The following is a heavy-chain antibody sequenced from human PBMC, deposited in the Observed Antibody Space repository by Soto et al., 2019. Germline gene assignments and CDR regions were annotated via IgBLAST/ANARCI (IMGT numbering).Heavy chain of an antibody. V-gene: IGHV3-64D*06. CDR3: VKFGTGTTQNYYYYGMDV. CDR2: ISSNGGST. CDR1: GFTFSSYA. Sequence: GGSLRLSCSASGFTFSSYAMHWVRQAPGKGLEYVSAISSNGGSTYYADSVKGRFTISRDNSKNTLYLQMSSLRAEDTAVYYCVKFGTGTTQNYYYYGMDVWGQGTTVTVSS. J-gene: IGHJ6*02. D-gene: IGHD1-7*01.